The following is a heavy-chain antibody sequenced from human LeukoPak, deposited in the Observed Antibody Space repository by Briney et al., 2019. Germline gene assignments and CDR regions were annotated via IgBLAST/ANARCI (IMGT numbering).Heavy chain of an antibody. CDR2: INPSGGST. CDR3: AREGDYYGSGSSDFDY. V-gene: IGHV1-46*01. J-gene: IGHJ4*02. CDR1: GYTFTSYY. D-gene: IGHD3-10*01. Sequence: GASVKVSCKASGYTFTSYYMHWVRQAPGQGLEWMGIINPSGGSTSYAQKFQGRVTMTRDTSTSTVYMELSSLRSEGTAVYYCAREGDYYGSGSSDFDYWGQGTLVTVSS.